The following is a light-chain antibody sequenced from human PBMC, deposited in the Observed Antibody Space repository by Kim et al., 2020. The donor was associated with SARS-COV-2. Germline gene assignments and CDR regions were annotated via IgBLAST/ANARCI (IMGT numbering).Light chain of an antibody. V-gene: IGKV3-15*01. CDR1: QSINNK. CDR3: QQYNTWTSLS. CDR2: DAS. J-gene: IGKJ4*01. Sequence: VSPGETATLSCRASQSINNKLAWYQQKHGQAPRLLIYDASTRATGISARFSGSGSGTEFTLTISSLQSEDFAVYHCQQYNTWTSLSFGGGTKLEI.